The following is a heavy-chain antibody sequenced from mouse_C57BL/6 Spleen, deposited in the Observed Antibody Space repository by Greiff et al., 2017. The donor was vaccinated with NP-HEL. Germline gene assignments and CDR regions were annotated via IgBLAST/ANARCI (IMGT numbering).Heavy chain of an antibody. D-gene: IGHD1-1*01. Sequence: VQLQQSGAELVRPGASVKLSCTASGFNIKDDYMHWVKQRPEQGLEWIGWIDPENGDPEYASKFQGKATITAATSSNTAYLQLSSLTSEDTAVYYCTTPFITTVVVPHFDYWGQGTTLTVSS. CDR3: TTPFITTVVVPHFDY. V-gene: IGHV14-4*01. CDR1: GFNIKDDY. J-gene: IGHJ2*01. CDR2: IDPENGDP.